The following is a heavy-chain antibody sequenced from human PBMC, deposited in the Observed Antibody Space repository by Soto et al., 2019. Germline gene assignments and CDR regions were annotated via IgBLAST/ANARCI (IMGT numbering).Heavy chain of an antibody. CDR2: IYYSGST. CDR1: GGSISSSSYY. V-gene: IGHV4-39*01. D-gene: IGHD3-10*01. CDR3: ARAWGSGSYDNWFDP. J-gene: IGHJ5*02. Sequence: TLSLTCTVSGGSISSSSYYWGWIRQPPGKGLEWIGSIYYSGSTYYNPSLKSRVTISVDTSKNQFSLKLSSVTAADTAVYYCARAWGSGSYDNWFDPWGQGTLVTVSS.